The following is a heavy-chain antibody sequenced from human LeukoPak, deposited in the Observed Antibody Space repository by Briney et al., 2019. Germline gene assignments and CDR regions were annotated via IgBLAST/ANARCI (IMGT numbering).Heavy chain of an antibody. Sequence: SETLSLTCTVSGGSISSSSYYWGWIRQPPGKGLEWIGSIYYSGSTYYNPSLKSRVTISVDTSKNQFSLKLSSVTAADTAVYYCAREVPYYDFWSGFPYYFDYWGQGTLVTVSS. J-gene: IGHJ4*02. V-gene: IGHV4-39*07. D-gene: IGHD3-3*01. CDR1: GGSISSSSYY. CDR2: IYYSGST. CDR3: AREVPYYDFWSGFPYYFDY.